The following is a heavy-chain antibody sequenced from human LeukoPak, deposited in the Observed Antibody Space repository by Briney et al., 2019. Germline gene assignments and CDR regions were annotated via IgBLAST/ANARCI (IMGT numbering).Heavy chain of an antibody. D-gene: IGHD3-22*01. CDR2: IYYSGTT. CDR3: ARGDDSSGYSPFDY. V-gene: IGHV4-59*08. J-gene: IGHJ4*02. CDR1: GGSISSYY. Sequence: KPSETLSLTCTVSGGSISSYYWSWIRQPPGKALEWFGYIYYSGTTNYNPSLKSRVTISVDTSKNQFSLKLSSVTAADTAVYYCARGDDSSGYSPFDYWGQGTLVTVSS.